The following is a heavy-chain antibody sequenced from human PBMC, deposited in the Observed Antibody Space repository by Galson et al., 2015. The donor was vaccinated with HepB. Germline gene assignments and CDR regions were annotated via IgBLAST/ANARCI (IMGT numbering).Heavy chain of an antibody. CDR3: ARDVGQWLEGWFDP. D-gene: IGHD6-19*01. Sequence: SVKVSCKASGGTFSSYAISWVRQAPGQGLEWMGGIIPILGIANYAQKFQGRVTITADKSTSTAYMELSSLRAEDTAVYYCARDVGQWLEGWFDPWGQGTLVTVSS. CDR2: IIPILGIA. V-gene: IGHV1-69*10. J-gene: IGHJ5*02. CDR1: GGTFSSYA.